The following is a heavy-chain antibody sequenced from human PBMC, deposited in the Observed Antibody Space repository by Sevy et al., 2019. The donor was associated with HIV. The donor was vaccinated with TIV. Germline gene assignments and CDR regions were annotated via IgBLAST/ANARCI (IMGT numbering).Heavy chain of an antibody. CDR3: ARESIGAVGDFDY. CDR1: GGSIRNYF. Sequence: SETLSLTCTVSGGSIRNYFWSWIRQPPGKGLEWIGYIYYSGSTNYNPSPKTRLTISLDTSKNQFSLNLSSVTAADTAVYYCARESIGAVGDFDYWGQGTLVTVSS. D-gene: IGHD6-13*01. CDR2: IYYSGST. J-gene: IGHJ4*02. V-gene: IGHV4-59*01.